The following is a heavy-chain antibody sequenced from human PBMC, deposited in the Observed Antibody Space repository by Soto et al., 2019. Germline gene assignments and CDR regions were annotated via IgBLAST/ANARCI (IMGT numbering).Heavy chain of an antibody. CDR3: VRGRYGSEIH. J-gene: IGHJ4*02. Sequence: EVRLVESGGGLVQPGGSLGLSCAASGFTVSSNYMTWVRQAPGKGLEWVSLVYSGGATHYAASVKGRFTISTHSSQNTLFLQMNSLRTEDTATYYCVRGRYGSEIHWGQGTKVTVSS. CDR2: VYSGGAT. CDR1: GFTVSSNY. V-gene: IGHV3-53*04. D-gene: IGHD3-10*01.